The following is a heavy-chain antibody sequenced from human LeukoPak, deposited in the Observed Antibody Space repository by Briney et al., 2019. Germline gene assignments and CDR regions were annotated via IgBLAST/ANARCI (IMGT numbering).Heavy chain of an antibody. CDR2: IIPIFGTA. Sequence: GASVKVSCKTSVCTFVTYDINWVRQAPGQGLEWMGGIIPIFGTANYAQKFQGRVTITADKSTSTAYMELSSLRSEDTAVYYCARLDYYDSSGYYRNWFDPWGQGTLVTVSS. J-gene: IGHJ5*02. V-gene: IGHV1-69*06. CDR1: VCTFVTYD. CDR3: ARLDYYDSSGYYRNWFDP. D-gene: IGHD3-22*01.